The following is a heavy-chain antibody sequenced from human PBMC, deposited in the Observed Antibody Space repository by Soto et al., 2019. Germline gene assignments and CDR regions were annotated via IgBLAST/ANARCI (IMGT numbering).Heavy chain of an antibody. D-gene: IGHD1-26*01. J-gene: IGHJ4*02. V-gene: IGHV3-11*01. CDR2: ISDSGSLT. CDR1: GFTFSAYY. Sequence: QVQLVESGGGLVKPEGSLRLSCAASGFTFSAYYMSWIRQAPGKGLEWVSYISDSGSLTHYGDSVKGRFTISRDNAKASLYLQMDSLRAEDTAIYYCARALVLGVGALSQWGQGTLVIVSS. CDR3: ARALVLGVGALSQ.